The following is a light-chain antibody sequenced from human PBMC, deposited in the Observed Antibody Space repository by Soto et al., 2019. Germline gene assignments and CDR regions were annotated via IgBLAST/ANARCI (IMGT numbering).Light chain of an antibody. CDR3: QQYGSSPLFT. Sequence: EIVLTQSPGTLSLSPGERATLSCRASQSISSSYLAWYQQRPGQAPRLLISGASSRAAGIPDRFSGSGSGTDFTLTVSRLEPEDFAVYYCQQYGSSPLFTCGPGTKVDIK. J-gene: IGKJ3*01. CDR2: GAS. CDR1: QSISSSY. V-gene: IGKV3-20*01.